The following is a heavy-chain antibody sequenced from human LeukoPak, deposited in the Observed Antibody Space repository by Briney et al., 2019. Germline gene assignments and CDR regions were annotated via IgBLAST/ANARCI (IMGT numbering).Heavy chain of an antibody. Sequence: PSETLSLTCSVSGCSMSSSDYYWVWIRQPPRKGLDWIGSVYYIGSTYYNPSLKSRVTISVDKSKNRFSLKLSNMTAADTAVYYCAREGILSQDYGDFYRAEASDIWGQGTMVTVSS. CDR3: AREGILSQDYGDFYRAEASDI. CDR1: GCSMSSSDYY. CDR2: VYYIGST. D-gene: IGHD4-17*01. V-gene: IGHV4-39*02. J-gene: IGHJ3*02.